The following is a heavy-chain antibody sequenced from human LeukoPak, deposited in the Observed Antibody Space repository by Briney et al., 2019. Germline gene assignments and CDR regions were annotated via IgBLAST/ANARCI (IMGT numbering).Heavy chain of an antibody. Sequence: GGSLRLSCAASGITFTTIDVSWVRLAPGKGLEWVSTITKSGGSTYYADSVKGRFTISRDNSKDTLYLQMNSLRAEDTAVYYCANVVGGYWGQGTLVTVSS. J-gene: IGHJ4*02. V-gene: IGHV3-23*01. CDR1: GITFTTID. D-gene: IGHD2-21*01. CDR2: ITKSGGST. CDR3: ANVVGGY.